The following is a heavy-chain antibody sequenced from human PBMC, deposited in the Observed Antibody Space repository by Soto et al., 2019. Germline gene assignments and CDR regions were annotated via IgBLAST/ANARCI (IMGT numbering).Heavy chain of an antibody. Sequence: VITSETLSLTCTVSGGSISSSSYYWGWIRQPPGKGLEWIGSIYYSGSTYYNPSLKSRVTISVDTSKNQFSLKLSSVTAADTAVYYCARHTPAISISDHWGQGTLVTVS. D-gene: IGHD2-15*01. CDR1: GGSISSSSYY. CDR3: ARHTPAISISDH. V-gene: IGHV4-39*01. CDR2: IYYSGST. J-gene: IGHJ4*02.